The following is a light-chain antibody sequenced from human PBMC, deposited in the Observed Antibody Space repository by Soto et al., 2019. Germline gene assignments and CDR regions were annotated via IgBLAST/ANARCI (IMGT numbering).Light chain of an antibody. CDR3: QQYNIYPLT. V-gene: IGKV1D-16*01. CDR1: QDIKDW. Sequence: DVQMTQSPSSLSASVGDRVTITCRASQDIKDWLAWYQQKPAKAPKSLISAASNLQPGVPSRFSGSGSGTESTLTITSLQPEDSATYYCQQYNIYPLTFGGGTMMEIK. J-gene: IGKJ4*01. CDR2: AAS.